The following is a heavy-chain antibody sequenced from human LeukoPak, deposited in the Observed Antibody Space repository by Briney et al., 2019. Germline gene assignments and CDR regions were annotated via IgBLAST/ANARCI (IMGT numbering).Heavy chain of an antibody. Sequence: GESLKISCRGSGYNFTIYWVAWLRQMPGKGPEWMGIIYPGDSNTRYSPSFQGQVTISADKSISTAYLQWSSLKASDTAIYYCARRGWLLPGGPFDYWGQGTLVTASS. V-gene: IGHV5-51*01. D-gene: IGHD5-24*01. CDR3: ARRGWLLPGGPFDY. CDR1: GYNFTIYW. J-gene: IGHJ4*02. CDR2: IYPGDSNT.